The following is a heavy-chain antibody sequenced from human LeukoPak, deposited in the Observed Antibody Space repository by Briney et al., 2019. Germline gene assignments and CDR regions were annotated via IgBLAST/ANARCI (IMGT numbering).Heavy chain of an antibody. J-gene: IGHJ6*03. D-gene: IGHD1-1*01. CDR1: GGSISRYY. Sequence: SETLSLTCTVSGGSISRYYWSWIRQPAGKGLEWIGRIYTSGSTNYNPSLKSRVTMSVDTSKNQFSLKLSSVTAADTAVYYCATRETGSYYYYMDVWGKGTTVTVSS. CDR2: IYTSGST. V-gene: IGHV4-4*07. CDR3: ATRETGSYYYYMDV.